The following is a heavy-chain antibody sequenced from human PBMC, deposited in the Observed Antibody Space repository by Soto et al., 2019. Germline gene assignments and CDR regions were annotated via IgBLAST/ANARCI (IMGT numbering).Heavy chain of an antibody. V-gene: IGHV1-8*01. CDR1: GYTFTSYD. J-gene: IGHJ4*02. D-gene: IGHD7-27*01. Sequence: AVKVSFKSSGYTFTSYDINWVGQATGQGLEWMGWMNPNSGNTGYAQKFQGRVTMTRNTSISTAYMELSSLRSEDTAVYYCARVSMRGVLEVLSWGRAYYFDYWGQGTLVTVSS. CDR2: MNPNSGNT. CDR3: ARVSMRGVLEVLSWGRAYYFDY.